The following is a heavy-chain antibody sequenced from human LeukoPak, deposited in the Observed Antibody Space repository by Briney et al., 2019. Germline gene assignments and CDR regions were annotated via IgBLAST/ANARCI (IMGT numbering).Heavy chain of an antibody. V-gene: IGHV1-2*02. D-gene: IGHD3-22*01. J-gene: IGHJ4*02. CDR3: ARVRVATSGYWEDF. CDR1: GYTFTGYY. Sequence: ASVKVSYKASGYTFTGYYMHWVRQAPGQGLEWMGWINPNSGGTNYAQKFQGRVTMTRDTSIDTAYMELSRLTSDDTAVYYCARVRVATSGYWEDFWGQGTLVTVSS. CDR2: INPNSGGT.